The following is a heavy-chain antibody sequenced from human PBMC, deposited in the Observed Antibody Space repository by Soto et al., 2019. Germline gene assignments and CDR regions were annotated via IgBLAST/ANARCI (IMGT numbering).Heavy chain of an antibody. CDR3: ARELRFLEWPNFDY. Sequence: PVKVSCKASGYTFTSYAMHWVRQAPGQMLELMLWIILIFGTLIYAQKFQGCVTITADDFTSTAYIELSSLRSEDTAVYYCARELRFLEWPNFDYWGQGTLVTVSS. D-gene: IGHD3-3*01. J-gene: IGHJ4*02. V-gene: IGHV1-69*13. CDR1: GYTFTSYA. CDR2: IILIFGTL.